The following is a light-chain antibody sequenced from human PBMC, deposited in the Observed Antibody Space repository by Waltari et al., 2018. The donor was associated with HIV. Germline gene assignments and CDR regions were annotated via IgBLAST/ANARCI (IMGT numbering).Light chain of an antibody. CDR3: SSYAGPNHLL. V-gene: IGLV2-8*01. CDR1: SRDVGAYNF. Sequence: SALTQPPSASGSPGQSVTFSCTGTSRDVGAYNFVSWYQQHPGKAPKLIIYGVNQRPSGVPDRFSGSKSGNTASLTVSGLQADDEADYYCSSYAGPNHLLFGGGTKLTVL. J-gene: IGLJ2*01. CDR2: GVN.